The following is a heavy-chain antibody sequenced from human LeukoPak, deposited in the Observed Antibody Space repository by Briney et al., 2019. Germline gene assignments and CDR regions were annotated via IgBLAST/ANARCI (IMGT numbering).Heavy chain of an antibody. CDR2: ISASGGST. V-gene: IGHV3-23*01. J-gene: IGHJ4*02. CDR3: AKDRNILLWFGEFDY. Sequence: GESLRLSCAASGFTFSAYAMSWVRQAPGKGLEWVSAISASGGSTYYADSVKGRFTISRDNSKNTLYLQMNSLRAEDTAVYYRAKDRNILLWFGEFDYWGQGTLVTVSS. CDR1: GFTFSAYA. D-gene: IGHD3-10*01.